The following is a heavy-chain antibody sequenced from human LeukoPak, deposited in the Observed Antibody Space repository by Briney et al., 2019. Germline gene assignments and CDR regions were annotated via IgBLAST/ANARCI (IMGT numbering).Heavy chain of an antibody. D-gene: IGHD6-13*01. CDR1: GGSISSYY. V-gene: IGHV4-59*01. J-gene: IGHJ4*02. CDR2: IYYGGST. Sequence: NPSETLSLTCTVSGGSISSYYWSWIRQPPGKGLEWIGYIYYGGSTNYNPSLKSRVTISVDTSKNQFSLKLSSVTAADTAVYYCASGGSSWYYYFDYWGQGTLVTVSS. CDR3: ASGGSSWYYYFDY.